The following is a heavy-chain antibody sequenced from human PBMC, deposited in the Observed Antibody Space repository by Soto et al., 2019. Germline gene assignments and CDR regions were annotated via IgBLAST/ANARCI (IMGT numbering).Heavy chain of an antibody. CDR2: ISDDGSRT. V-gene: IGHV3-23*01. J-gene: IGHJ5*01. CDR1: GFSFSTFE. Sequence: PGGSLRLSCAASGFSFSTFEMSWVRQAPGRGLEWVSFISDDGSRTYYADAVKGRFTTSRDNSKHTLYLQMNSLTAEDTAVYACVKGGWLDFWGQGTLVTVSS. D-gene: IGHD3-16*01. CDR3: VKGGWLDF.